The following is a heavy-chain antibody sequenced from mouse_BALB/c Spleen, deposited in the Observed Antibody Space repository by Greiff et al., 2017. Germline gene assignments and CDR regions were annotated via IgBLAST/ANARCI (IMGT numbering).Heavy chain of an antibody. D-gene: IGHD1-1*01. CDR2: ISDGGSYT. CDR3: ARDEHYGSSPYAMDY. J-gene: IGHJ4*01. Sequence: EVKLVESGGGLVKPGGSLKLSCAASGFTFSDYYMYWVRQTPEKRLEWVATISDGGSYTYYPDSVKGRFTISRDNAKNNLYLQMSSLKSEDTAMYYCARDEHYGSSPYAMDYWGQGTSVTVSS. CDR1: GFTFSDYY. V-gene: IGHV5-4*02.